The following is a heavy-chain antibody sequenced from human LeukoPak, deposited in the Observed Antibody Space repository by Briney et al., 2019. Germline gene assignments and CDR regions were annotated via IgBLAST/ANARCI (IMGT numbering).Heavy chain of an antibody. CDR2: IYHSGST. J-gene: IGHJ4*02. Sequence: SGTLSLTCAVSGGSISSSNWWSWVRQPPGKGLEWIGEIYHSGSTNYNPSLKRRVTISVDKSKNQFSLKLSSVTAADTAVYYCASVSRDYYDSSGYGNYWGQGTLVTVSS. V-gene: IGHV4-4*02. D-gene: IGHD3-22*01. CDR1: GGSISSSNW. CDR3: ASVSRDYYDSSGYGNY.